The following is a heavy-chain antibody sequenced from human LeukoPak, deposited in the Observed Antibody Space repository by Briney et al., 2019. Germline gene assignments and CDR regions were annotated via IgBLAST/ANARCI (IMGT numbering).Heavy chain of an antibody. Sequence: GGSLRLSCAASGFTFSSYEMNWVRQAPGKGLEWVSYISSSGSTIYYADSVKGRFTISRDNAKNSLYLQMNSLRAEDTAVYYCARGKALRVRGVIIRSDYWGQGTLVTVSS. CDR2: ISSSGSTI. V-gene: IGHV3-48*03. CDR1: GFTFSSYE. J-gene: IGHJ4*02. CDR3: ARGKALRVRGVIIRSDY. D-gene: IGHD3-10*02.